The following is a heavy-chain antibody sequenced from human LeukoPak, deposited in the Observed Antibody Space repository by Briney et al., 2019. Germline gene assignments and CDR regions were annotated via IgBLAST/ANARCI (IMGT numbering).Heavy chain of an antibody. Sequence: PGGSLRLSCAASGFTFSSYSMSWVRQAPGKGLEWVSVIYSGGSTYYADSVKGRFTISRDNSKNTLYLQMNSLRAEDTAVYYCARQTAMVLHHADYYGMDVWGQGTTVTVSS. CDR1: GFTFSSYS. CDR2: IYSGGST. D-gene: IGHD5-18*01. V-gene: IGHV3-66*04. J-gene: IGHJ6*02. CDR3: ARQTAMVLHHADYYGMDV.